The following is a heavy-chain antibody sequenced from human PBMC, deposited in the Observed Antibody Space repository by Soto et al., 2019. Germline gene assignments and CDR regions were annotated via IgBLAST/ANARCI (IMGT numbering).Heavy chain of an antibody. CDR2: IHPTSSPT. V-gene: IGHV3-9*01. CDR1: GFDFHRFV. J-gene: IGHJ4*02. Sequence: EVQLVESGGGSVQPGRSLRLSCAASGFDFHRFVMHWVRQSQGKGLEGVATIHPTSSPTGYAGSVRGRLIISRYNSKNSLYLKMNSLRTEDTDFSFSVKDSTNGSVDYCGRGTLVTVST. D-gene: IGHD3-10*01. CDR3: VKDSTNGSVDY.